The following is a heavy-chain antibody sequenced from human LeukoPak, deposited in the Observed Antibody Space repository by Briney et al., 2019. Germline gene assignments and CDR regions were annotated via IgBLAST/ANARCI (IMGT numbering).Heavy chain of an antibody. Sequence: GGSLRLSCAASGFTFSSYWMHWVRQAPGKGLVWVSRIKSDGSTRYSDSVKGRFTISRDNSKNTVSLQMNSLRAEDTGVYYCARAPSEIGGYYPEYFRHWGQGTLVTVSP. J-gene: IGHJ1*01. V-gene: IGHV3-74*01. CDR1: GFTFSSYW. D-gene: IGHD3-22*01. CDR2: IKSDGST. CDR3: ARAPSEIGGYYPEYFRH.